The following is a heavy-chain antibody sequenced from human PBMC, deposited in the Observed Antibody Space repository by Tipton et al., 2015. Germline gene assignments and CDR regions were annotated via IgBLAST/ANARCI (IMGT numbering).Heavy chain of an antibody. Sequence: GLVKPSETLSLTCTVSGGSISGYYWSWIRQPPGKGLEWIGEINQSGSTNYNPSPKSRVTMSVDTSKNQFSLHLSSVTAADTAVYYCAREVWYNDSTGYDYWGQGTLVTVSS. J-gene: IGHJ4*02. D-gene: IGHD3-22*01. CDR2: INQSGST. CDR3: AREVWYNDSTGYDY. CDR1: GGSISGYY. V-gene: IGHV4-34*01.